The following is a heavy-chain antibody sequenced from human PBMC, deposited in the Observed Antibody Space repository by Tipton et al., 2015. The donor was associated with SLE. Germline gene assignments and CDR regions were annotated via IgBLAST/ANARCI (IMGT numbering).Heavy chain of an antibody. Sequence: TLSLTCTVFGGSISCYHWRWIRPSAGKGLEWFAYINYSGSTNYNPSLQRRVTMSVDTSKNQFSLKLSSVTAADTAVYYCARRRGSSWYEDYFDYWGQGTLVTVSS. J-gene: IGHJ4*02. CDR3: ARRRGSSWYEDYFDY. D-gene: IGHD6-13*01. CDR2: INYSGST. V-gene: IGHV4-59*07. CDR1: GGSISCYH.